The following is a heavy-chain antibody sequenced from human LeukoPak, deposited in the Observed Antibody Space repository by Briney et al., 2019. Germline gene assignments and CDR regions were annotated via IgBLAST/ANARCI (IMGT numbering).Heavy chain of an antibody. CDR2: IKQDGSEK. D-gene: IGHD5-12*01. CDR1: GFTFSSYW. Sequence: GGSLRLSCAASGFTFSSYWMSWVRQAPGKGLEWVANIKQDGSEKYYVDSVKGRFTISRDNAKNSLYLQLNSLRVEDTALYYCAKVMGGYGGGFDHWGQGTLVIVSS. V-gene: IGHV3-7*03. CDR3: AKVMGGYGGGFDH. J-gene: IGHJ4*02.